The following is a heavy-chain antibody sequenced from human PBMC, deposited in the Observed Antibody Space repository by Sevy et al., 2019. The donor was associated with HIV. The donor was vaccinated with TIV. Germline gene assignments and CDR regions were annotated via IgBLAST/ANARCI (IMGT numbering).Heavy chain of an antibody. J-gene: IGHJ4*02. CDR3: VGSRSGLPHFDY. Sequence: ASVKVSCKVSRYSLTELSMHWVRQAPGKGLEWMGGFDPEDGKTIYAQKFQGIVTMTEDTSTDTAYMELSSLRSEDTAVFYCVGSRSGLPHFDYWGQGTLVTVSS. V-gene: IGHV1-24*01. CDR2: FDPEDGKT. CDR1: RYSLTELS. D-gene: IGHD5-12*01.